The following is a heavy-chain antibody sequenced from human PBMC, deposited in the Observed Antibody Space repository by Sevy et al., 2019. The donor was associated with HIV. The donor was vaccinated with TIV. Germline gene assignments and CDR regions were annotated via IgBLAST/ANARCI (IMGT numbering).Heavy chain of an antibody. Sequence: ASGKVSCKASGGTFSNYALSWVRQAPGPGLEWMGGIIPSFGTTNFAQTFQGRVTITADESTSTAYMELSSLRSAETVVYFWARIPLLSISGATDLYFDNWGQGTLVTVSS. CDR1: GGTFSNYA. CDR2: IIPSFGTT. J-gene: IGHJ4*02. D-gene: IGHD6-6*01. CDR3: ARIPLLSISGATDLYFDN. V-gene: IGHV1-69*13.